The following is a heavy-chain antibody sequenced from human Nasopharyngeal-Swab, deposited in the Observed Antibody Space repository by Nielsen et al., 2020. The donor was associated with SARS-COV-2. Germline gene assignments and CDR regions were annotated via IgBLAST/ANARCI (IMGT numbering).Heavy chain of an antibody. Sequence: ASVKVSCKVSGYTLTELSMHWVRQAPGKGLEWMGGFDPEDGETIYAQKFQGRVTMTEDTSTDTAYMELSSLRSEDTAVYYCATGDPTVTTSNWFDPWGQGTLVTVPS. J-gene: IGHJ5*02. CDR1: GYTLTELS. V-gene: IGHV1-24*01. D-gene: IGHD4-17*01. CDR2: FDPEDGET. CDR3: ATGDPTVTTSNWFDP.